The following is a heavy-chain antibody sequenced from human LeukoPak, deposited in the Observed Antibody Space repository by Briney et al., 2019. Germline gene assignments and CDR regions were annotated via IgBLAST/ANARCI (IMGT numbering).Heavy chain of an antibody. CDR1: GLTFSSYW. J-gene: IGHJ4*02. Sequence: GGSLRLSCAASGLTFSSYWMHWVRQAPGKGLVWVSRINGDGSDTTYADSVKGRFTFSRNNAKNTLYLQMNSLRAEDTAVYYCARGPLFLDYWGQGTLVTVSS. V-gene: IGHV3-74*01. CDR3: ARGPLFLDY. D-gene: IGHD3-10*01. CDR2: INGDGSDT.